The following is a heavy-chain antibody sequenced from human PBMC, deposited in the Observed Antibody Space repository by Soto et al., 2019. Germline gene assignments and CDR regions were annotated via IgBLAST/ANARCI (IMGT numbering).Heavy chain of an antibody. D-gene: IGHD1-26*01. CDR1: GYTFTSYW. CDR2: IYPDDSDT. Sequence: PGESLKISCQGSGYTFTSYWIAWVRQKAGKGLECMGIIYPDDSDTRYNPSFQGQVTISADKSISTAYLQWSTLKASDTAVYYCAREYSGSYQFDYWGQGTLVTVSS. V-gene: IGHV5-51*01. CDR3: AREYSGSYQFDY. J-gene: IGHJ4*02.